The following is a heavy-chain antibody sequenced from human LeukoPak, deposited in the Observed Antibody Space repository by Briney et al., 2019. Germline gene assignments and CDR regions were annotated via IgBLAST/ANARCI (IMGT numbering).Heavy chain of an antibody. CDR3: ARFSGNDAFDI. V-gene: IGHV3-21*01. D-gene: IGHD1-26*01. J-gene: IGHJ3*02. Sequence: PGGSLRLSCAASGSTFSSYSMNWVRQAPGKGLEWVSSISSSSSYIYYADSVKGRFTISRDNAKNSLYLQMNSLRAEDTAVYYCARFSGNDAFDIWGQGTMVTVSS. CDR2: ISSSSSYI. CDR1: GSTFSSYS.